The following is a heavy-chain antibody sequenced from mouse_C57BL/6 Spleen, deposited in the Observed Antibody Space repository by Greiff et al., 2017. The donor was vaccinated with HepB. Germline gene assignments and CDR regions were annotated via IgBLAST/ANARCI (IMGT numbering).Heavy chain of an antibody. V-gene: IGHV1-55*01. CDR1: GYTFTSYW. Sequence: QVQLQQPGAELVQPGASVKMSCKASGYTFTSYWITWVKQRPGQGLEWIGDIYPGSGSTNYNEKFKSKATLTVDTSSSTAYMQLSSLTSEDSAVYYCARSSTTVEATPYYFHCWGEGTTLTDSS. CDR3: ARSSTTVEATPYYFHC. D-gene: IGHD1-1*01. J-gene: IGHJ2*01. CDR2: IYPGSGST.